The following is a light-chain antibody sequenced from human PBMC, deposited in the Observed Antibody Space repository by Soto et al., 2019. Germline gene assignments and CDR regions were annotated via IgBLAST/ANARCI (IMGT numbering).Light chain of an antibody. Sequence: EIQLSQSPSTMPTSVGDRVTITCRASQSISSWLAWYQQKPGKAPKLLIYDASSLESGVPSRFSGSGSGTEFTLTISSLQPEDFASYYCQQNYVPQFTFGGGTKVDIK. J-gene: IGKJ4*01. CDR1: QSISSW. CDR3: QQNYVPQFT. V-gene: IGKV1-5*01. CDR2: DAS.